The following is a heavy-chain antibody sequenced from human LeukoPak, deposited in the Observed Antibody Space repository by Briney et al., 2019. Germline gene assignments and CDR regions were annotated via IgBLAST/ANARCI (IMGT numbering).Heavy chain of an antibody. V-gene: IGHV3-7*01. CDR2: IKQDGSEK. J-gene: IGHJ4*02. CDR3: ARASSGYQGDY. D-gene: IGHD3-22*01. Sequence: PGGSLRLSCAASGFTFSSYWMSWVRQAPGKGLEWVANIKQDGSEKYYVDSLKGRFTVSRDNAKNSLYLQINSLRAGDTAVYYCARASSGYQGDYWGQGTLVTVSS. CDR1: GFTFSSYW.